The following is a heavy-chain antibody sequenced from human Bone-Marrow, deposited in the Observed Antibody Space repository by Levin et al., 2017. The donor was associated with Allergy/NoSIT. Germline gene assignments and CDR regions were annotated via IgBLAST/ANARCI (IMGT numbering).Heavy chain of an antibody. J-gene: IGHJ4*02. CDR3: ARQDHGDHVDY. V-gene: IGHV4-39*01. D-gene: IGHD4/OR15-4a*01. CDR2: VHFSGTT. Sequence: PSETLSLTCSVSGGSVSSSSSYWGWIRQPPGKGLEWIGSVHFSGTTYYKPSLRSRVTMSVVTSDNYFSLMLTSVTAADTAVYYCARQDHGDHVDYWGQGIPVTVSS. CDR1: GGSVSSSSSY.